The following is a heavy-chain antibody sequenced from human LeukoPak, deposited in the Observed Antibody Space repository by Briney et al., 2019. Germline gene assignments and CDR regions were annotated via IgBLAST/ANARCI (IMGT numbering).Heavy chain of an antibody. CDR3: ARFLAYAYWFDP. D-gene: IGHD3-3*01. V-gene: IGHV1-18*01. CDR2: ISAYNGNT. Sequence: ASVKVSCKAPGYTFTSYGISWVRQAPGQGLEWMGWISAYNGNTNYAQKLQGRVTMTTDTSTSTAYMELRSLRSDDTAVYYCARFLAYAYWFDPWGQGTLVTVSS. CDR1: GYTFTSYG. J-gene: IGHJ5*02.